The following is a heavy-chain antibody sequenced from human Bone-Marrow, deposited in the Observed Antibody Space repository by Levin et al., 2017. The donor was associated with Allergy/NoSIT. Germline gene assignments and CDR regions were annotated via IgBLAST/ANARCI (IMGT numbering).Heavy chain of an antibody. CDR2: ISRSGST. V-gene: IGHV4-59*08. CDR1: GDSIHNYF. J-gene: IGHJ4*02. D-gene: IGHD3-22*01. Sequence: SQTLSLTCTVSGDSIHNYFWSWIRQPPGKGLEWIGYISRSGSTRYNPSLRSRLSISLDTSKNHFSLNLNSVTAADTAVYYCARFFSSYHTGGYYQPNSFDYWGQGTLVTVSS. CDR3: ARFFSSYHTGGYYQPNSFDY.